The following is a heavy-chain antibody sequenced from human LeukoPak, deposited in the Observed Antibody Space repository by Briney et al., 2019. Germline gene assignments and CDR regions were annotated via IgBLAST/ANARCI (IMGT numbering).Heavy chain of an antibody. CDR3: ARASWVSTTDAVR. V-gene: IGHV3-7*03. J-gene: IGHJ4*02. CDR1: GFTFSGYW. CDR2: INQDGSEK. Sequence: SGGSLRLSCAASGFTFSGYWMSWVRQAPGKGLEWVANINQDGSEKYYVDSVKGRFTISRDNAKNSLFLQMGSLRVEDTGIYYCARASWVSTTDAVRWGQGTLVTVSS. D-gene: IGHD1-14*01.